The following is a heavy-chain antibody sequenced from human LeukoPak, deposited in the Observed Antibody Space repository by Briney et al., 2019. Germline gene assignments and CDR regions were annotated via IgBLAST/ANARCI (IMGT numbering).Heavy chain of an antibody. CDR3: ARGHHGDFDY. CDR2: IYYSGST. CDR1: GGSISSYY. Sequence: SETLSLTCTVSGGSISSYYWSWIRQPPGKGLEWIGYIYYSGSTNYNPSLKSRVTISIDTSKNQFSLKLSSVTAADTAVYYCARGHHGDFDYWGQGTLVTVSS. J-gene: IGHJ4*02. D-gene: IGHD3-16*01. V-gene: IGHV4-59*01.